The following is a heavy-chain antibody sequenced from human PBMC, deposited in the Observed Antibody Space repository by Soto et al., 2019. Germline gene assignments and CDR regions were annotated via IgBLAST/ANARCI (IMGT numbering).Heavy chain of an antibody. V-gene: IGHV4-59*01. CDR2: IYYSGST. CDR1: GGSISSYY. CDR3: ARGRRTGTTDY. D-gene: IGHD1-1*01. J-gene: IGHJ4*02. Sequence: SETLSLTCTVSGGSISSYYWSWIRQPPGKGLEWIGYIYYSGSTNYNPSLKSRVTISVDTSKNQFSLKLSSVTAADTTVYYCARGRRTGTTDYWGQGTLVTVSS.